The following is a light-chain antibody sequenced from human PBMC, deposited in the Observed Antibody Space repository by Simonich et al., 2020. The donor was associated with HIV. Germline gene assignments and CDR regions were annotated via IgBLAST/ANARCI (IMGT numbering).Light chain of an antibody. CDR2: GAS. CDR1: QSVSSH. Sequence: EIVMTQSPATLSVSPGERVTLSCRANQSVSSHLGWYQQKPGHAPRLLIYGASTRATGIPARVSGSGAGTEFTLTISSLQSEDFAVYYCQQYNNWLPITFGQGTRLEIK. CDR3: QQYNNWLPIT. V-gene: IGKV3-15*01. J-gene: IGKJ5*01.